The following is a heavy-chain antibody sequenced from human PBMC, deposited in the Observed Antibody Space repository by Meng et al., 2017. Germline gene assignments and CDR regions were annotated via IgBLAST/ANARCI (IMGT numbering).Heavy chain of an antibody. Sequence: QVQRVGSGGGVVKPGRSLRLSCAASGFTFSSYAMHWVRQAPGKGLEWVAVISYDGSNKYYADSVKGRFTISRDNSKNTLYLQMNSLRAEDTAVYYCAHFDYWGQGTLVTVSS. CDR1: GFTFSSYA. J-gene: IGHJ4*02. V-gene: IGHV3-30*01. CDR3: AHFDY. CDR2: ISYDGSNK.